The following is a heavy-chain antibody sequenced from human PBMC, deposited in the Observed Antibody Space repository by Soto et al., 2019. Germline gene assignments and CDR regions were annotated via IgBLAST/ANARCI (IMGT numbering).Heavy chain of an antibody. Sequence: EVQLVESGGGLIQPGGSLRLSCAASGFTVSSDYMSWVRQAPGKGLEWVSVIYTGGSTYYADSVKGRFTFSRDNSKNTLYLQMNRRRAGDAAVYYCARAYGGNPALFDPWGQGTLVTVSS. D-gene: IGHD4-17*01. J-gene: IGHJ5*02. CDR3: ARAYGGNPALFDP. CDR2: IYTGGST. CDR1: GFTVSSDY. V-gene: IGHV3-53*01.